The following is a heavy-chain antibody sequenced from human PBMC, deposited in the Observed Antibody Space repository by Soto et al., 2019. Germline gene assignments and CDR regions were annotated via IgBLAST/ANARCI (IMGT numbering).Heavy chain of an antibody. D-gene: IGHD5-12*01. J-gene: IGHJ4*02. CDR2: INADGGST. Sequence: GGSLRLSCAASGFTFSNDWMHWVRQAPGKGLEWVSRINADGGSTHYADSVRGRFTISRDNAKNTLFLQLNSLRVEDTAIYYCIKVLARGVGVPRFYFDSWGQGTLVTVSS. CDR3: IKVLARGVGVPRFYFDS. V-gene: IGHV3-74*01. CDR1: GFTFSNDW.